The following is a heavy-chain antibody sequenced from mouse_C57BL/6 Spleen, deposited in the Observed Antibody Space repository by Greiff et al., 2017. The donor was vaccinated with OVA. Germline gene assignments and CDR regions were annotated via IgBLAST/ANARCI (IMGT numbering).Heavy chain of an antibody. CDR3: AREGKLGLPFDY. J-gene: IGHJ2*01. V-gene: IGHV1-64*01. CDR2: IHPNSGST. CDR1: GYTFTSYW. D-gene: IGHD4-1*01. Sequence: VQLQQPGAELVKPGASVKLSCKASGYTFTSYWMHWVKQRPGQGLEWIGMIHPNSGSTNYNEKFKSKATLTVDKSSSTAYMQLSSLTSEDSAVYYCAREGKLGLPFDYWGQGTTLTVSS.